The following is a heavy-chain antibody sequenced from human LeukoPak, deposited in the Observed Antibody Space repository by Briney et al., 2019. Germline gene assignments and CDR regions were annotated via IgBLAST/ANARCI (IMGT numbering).Heavy chain of an antibody. D-gene: IGHD3-10*01. Sequence: SETRSLTGAPNGGSFSSYSGSWPWIGQPPEKGLEGFGEIIEKGNANYNPSLKSRVTIDLDTSKNQFSLKLTSMTAADTAMYYCARGYYPPRWYFDLWGRGTLVTVSS. CDR1: GGSFSSYS. CDR2: IIEKGNA. CDR3: ARGYYPPRWYFDL. V-gene: IGHV4-34*01. J-gene: IGHJ2*01.